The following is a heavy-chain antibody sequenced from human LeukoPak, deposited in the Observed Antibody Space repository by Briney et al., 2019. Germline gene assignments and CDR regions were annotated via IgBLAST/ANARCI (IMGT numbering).Heavy chain of an antibody. CDR2: ICYTGNT. CDR1: GGSIGSTFYC. V-gene: IGHV4-39*07. CDR3: ARCRPFDYYGMDV. Sequence: SETLSLTCTVSGGSIGSTFYCWGWIRQPPGKGLEWIGTICYTGNTYYNPSLKSRVTISVDKSKNQFSLKLSSVTAADTAVYYCARCRPFDYYGMDVWGQGTTVTVSS. D-gene: IGHD3-3*02. J-gene: IGHJ6*02.